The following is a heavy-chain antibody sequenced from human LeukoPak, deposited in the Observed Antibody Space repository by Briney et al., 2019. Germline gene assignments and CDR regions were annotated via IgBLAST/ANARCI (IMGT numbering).Heavy chain of an antibody. Sequence: GGSLRLSCAASGFSFSTYGMNWARQAPGKGLEWVSYISRSSSSIFYADSVKGRFTVSRDNAKNSLYLQMNSLRDEDTAVYYCASRYCSGSSCLFDYWGQGTLVTVSS. V-gene: IGHV3-48*02. D-gene: IGHD2-2*01. J-gene: IGHJ4*02. CDR3: ASRYCSGSSCLFDY. CDR2: ISRSSSSI. CDR1: GFSFSTYG.